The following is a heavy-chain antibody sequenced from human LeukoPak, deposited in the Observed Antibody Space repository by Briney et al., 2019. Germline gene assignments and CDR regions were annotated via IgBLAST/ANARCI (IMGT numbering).Heavy chain of an antibody. V-gene: IGHV4-59*12. CDR1: GGSISSYY. Sequence: SETLSLTCTVSGGSISSYYWSWIRQPPGKGLEWIGYIYYSGSTNYNPSLKSRVTISVDTSKDQFSLKLSSVAAADTAVYYCARDSAYCGGDCYLFDIWGQGTLVTVSS. CDR3: ARDSAYCGGDCYLFDI. CDR2: IYYSGST. D-gene: IGHD2-21*02. J-gene: IGHJ4*02.